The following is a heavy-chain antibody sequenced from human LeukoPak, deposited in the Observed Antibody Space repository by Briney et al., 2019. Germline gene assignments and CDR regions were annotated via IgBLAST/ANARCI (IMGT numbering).Heavy chain of an antibody. CDR3: ARDTSGWYRGGLDY. CDR2: ISTSGSIV. V-gene: IGHV3-11*04. Sequence: GGSLRLSCAASGFTFSDYNMNWIRQAPGKGLEWVSYISTSGSIVNYRDSVKGRFTISRDNAKNSLYLQMNSLRAEDTAVYYCARDTSGWYRGGLDYWGQGTLVTVSS. J-gene: IGHJ4*02. D-gene: IGHD6-19*01. CDR1: GFTFSDYN.